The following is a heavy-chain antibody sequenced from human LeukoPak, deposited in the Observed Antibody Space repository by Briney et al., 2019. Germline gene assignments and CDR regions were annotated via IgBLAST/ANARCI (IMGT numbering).Heavy chain of an antibody. J-gene: IGHJ4*02. CDR2: INGGGYNT. V-gene: IGHV3-23*01. Sequence: GGSLRLSCAASGFTFNNYVMSWVRQAPGKGLEWVSTINGGGYNTYYADSVKGRFTVSRDNSKITLSLQVNTLRAEDTAVYYCARASGIYGSGWYFDYWGQGTLVTVSS. D-gene: IGHD6-19*01. CDR3: ARASGIYGSGWYFDY. CDR1: GFTFNNYV.